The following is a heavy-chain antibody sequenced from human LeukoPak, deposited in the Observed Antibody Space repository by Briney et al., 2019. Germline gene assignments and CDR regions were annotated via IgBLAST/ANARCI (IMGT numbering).Heavy chain of an antibody. D-gene: IGHD1-26*01. Sequence: SVKVSCKASGGTLSSYAISWVRQAPGQGLEWMGGIIPIFGTANYAQKFQGRVTITADESTSTAYMELSSLRSEDTAVYYCAILGSNYYYYMDVWGKGTTVTVSS. V-gene: IGHV1-69*01. J-gene: IGHJ6*03. CDR1: GGTLSSYA. CDR3: AILGSNYYYYMDV. CDR2: IIPIFGTA.